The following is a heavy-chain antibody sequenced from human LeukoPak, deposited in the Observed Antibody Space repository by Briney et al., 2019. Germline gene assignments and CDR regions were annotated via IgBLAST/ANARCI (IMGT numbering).Heavy chain of an antibody. CDR3: ARRRDQEDYFDY. V-gene: IGHV4-39*01. CDR1: GGSISSRSYY. J-gene: IGHJ4*02. CDR2: VYYSGTT. Sequence: PSETLSLTCTVSGGSISSRSYYWDWIRQPPGKGREWIGTVYYSGTTYYNPSLKSRVTISIDSSKNQFSLKVRSVTAADTAVYSCARRRDQEDYFDYWGQGTLVTVSS.